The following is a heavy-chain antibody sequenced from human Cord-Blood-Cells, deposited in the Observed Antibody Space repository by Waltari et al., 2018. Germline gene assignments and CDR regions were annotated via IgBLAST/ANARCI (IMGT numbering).Heavy chain of an antibody. CDR3: ARGHTGDWYFDL. CDR2: TYYRANEYK. D-gene: IGHD7-27*01. CDR1: GDSVSSNSAA. V-gene: IGHV6-1*01. Sequence: QVQLQQSGPGLVKPSQTLSLTCAISGDSVSSNSAAWNWIRQSPSRGLEWLGRTYYRANEYKDYAVAVKSRITINPDTSKNQCTLQLNSVTPEDTAVYYGARGHTGDWYFDLWGRGTLVTVSS. J-gene: IGHJ2*01.